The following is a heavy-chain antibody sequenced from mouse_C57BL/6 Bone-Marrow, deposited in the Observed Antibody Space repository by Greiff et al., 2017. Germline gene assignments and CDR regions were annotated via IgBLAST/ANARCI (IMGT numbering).Heavy chain of an antibody. CDR1: GFNIKDDY. CDR3: ARSDGSSYSYYFDY. Sequence: VQLQQSGAELVRPGASVKLSCTASGFNIKDDYMHWVKQRPGQGLEWIGMIHPNSGSTNYNEKFKSKATLTVDKSSSTAYMQLSSLTSEDSAVYYCARSDGSSYSYYFDYWGQGTTLTVSS. J-gene: IGHJ2*01. D-gene: IGHD1-1*01. V-gene: IGHV1-64*01. CDR2: IHPNSGST.